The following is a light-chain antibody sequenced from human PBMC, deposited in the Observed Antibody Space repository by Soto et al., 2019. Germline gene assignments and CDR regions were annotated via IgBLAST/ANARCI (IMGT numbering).Light chain of an antibody. Sequence: EIVLTQSPGTLSLSPGERATLSCRASQSVRSNYLAWYQQKPGQAPRLLIYGASSRATGIPDRFSGGGSGTDFTLTISRLEPEDFAVYYCQQYSASPRTFGQGTKV. V-gene: IGKV3-20*01. CDR1: QSVRSNY. CDR3: QQYSASPRT. CDR2: GAS. J-gene: IGKJ1*01.